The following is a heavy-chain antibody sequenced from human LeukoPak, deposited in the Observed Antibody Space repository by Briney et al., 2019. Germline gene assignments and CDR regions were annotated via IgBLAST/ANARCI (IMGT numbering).Heavy chain of an antibody. CDR2: IYPGDSDT. CDR3: ARQRFTMRAYAGNWFDP. D-gene: IGHD3-10*01. J-gene: IGHJ5*02. Sequence: GESLKISCKGSAFSFTTYWIGWVRQMPGKGLEWMGIIYPGDSDTRYSPSFQDQVTISADKSISTAYLQWSSLKASDTAMYYCARQRFTMRAYAGNWFDPWGQGTLVTVSS. V-gene: IGHV5-51*01. CDR1: AFSFTTYW.